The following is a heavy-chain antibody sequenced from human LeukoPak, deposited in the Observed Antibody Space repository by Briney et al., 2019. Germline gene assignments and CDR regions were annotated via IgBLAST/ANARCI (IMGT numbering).Heavy chain of an antibody. CDR1: GYSFTSYW. CDR2: IDPSDSYT. J-gene: IGHJ4*02. CDR3: AGARHGDYRWDY. D-gene: IGHD4-17*01. V-gene: IGHV5-10-1*04. Sequence: GESLKISCKGSGYSFTSYWISWVRQMPGKGLEWMGRIDPSDSYTNYSPSFQGQVTISADKSISTAYLQWSGLKASDTAMYYCAGARHGDYRWDYWGQGTLVTVSS.